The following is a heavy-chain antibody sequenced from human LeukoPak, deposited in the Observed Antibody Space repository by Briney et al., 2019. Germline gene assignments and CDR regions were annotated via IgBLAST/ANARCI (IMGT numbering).Heavy chain of an antibody. CDR1: GFSVSNKY. CDR2: IYAGGDT. CDR3: AGGQMFTSGGFDD. J-gene: IGHJ4*02. D-gene: IGHD6-19*01. V-gene: IGHV3-53*01. Sequence: GGSLRLSCAASGFSVSNKYMSWVRQAPGKGLEWVSVIYAGGDTYYADSVRGRFTISRDNSKNTVNLQMNSLRAEDTALYYCAGGQMFTSGGFDDWGQGTLVTVSS.